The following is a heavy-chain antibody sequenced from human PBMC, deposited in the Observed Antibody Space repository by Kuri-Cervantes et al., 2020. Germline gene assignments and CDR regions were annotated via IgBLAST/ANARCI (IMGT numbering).Heavy chain of an antibody. V-gene: IGHV1-69*06. Sequence: SVKVSCKASGGTFSSYAISWVRQAPGQGLEWMGGIIPIFGTANYAQKFQGRVTITADKSTSTAYMELSSLRAEDTAVYYCAREPKPTGHYYYYGMDVWGQGTTVTVSS. J-gene: IGHJ6*02. CDR2: IIPIFGTA. D-gene: IGHD1-1*01. CDR3: AREPKPTGHYYYYGMDV. CDR1: GGTFSSYA.